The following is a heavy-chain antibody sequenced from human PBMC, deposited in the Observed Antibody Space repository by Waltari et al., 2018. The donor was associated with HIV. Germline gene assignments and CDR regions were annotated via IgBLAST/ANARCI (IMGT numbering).Heavy chain of an antibody. J-gene: IGHJ4*02. Sequence: EVQLVESGGGLVQPGGSLRLSCAASRCTFSSCWMCWVRQGPGKGVEWVANINQDGSEKYYVDSVKGRFTISRDNAKNSLLLQMNSLRAEDTAVYYCATEFGDHCEGSGYANWGQGTQVIVSS. CDR2: INQDGSEK. V-gene: IGHV3-7*01. D-gene: IGHD3-22*01. CDR1: RCTFSSCW. CDR3: ATEFGDHCEGSGYAN.